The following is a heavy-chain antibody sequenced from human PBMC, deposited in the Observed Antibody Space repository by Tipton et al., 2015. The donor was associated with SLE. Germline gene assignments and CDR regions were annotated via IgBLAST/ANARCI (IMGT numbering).Heavy chain of an antibody. CDR1: GYTFTSYG. J-gene: IGHJ4*02. V-gene: IGHV1-18*01. D-gene: IGHD2-15*01. Sequence: QSGAEVKKPGASVKVSCKASGYTFTSYGISWVRQAPGQGLEWMGWISAYNGNTNYAQKLQGRVTMTTDTSTSTAYMELRSLRSDDTAVYYCARDMGDIVVVVAATPFDYWGQGTLVTVSS. CDR2: ISAYNGNT. CDR3: ARDMGDIVVVVAATPFDY.